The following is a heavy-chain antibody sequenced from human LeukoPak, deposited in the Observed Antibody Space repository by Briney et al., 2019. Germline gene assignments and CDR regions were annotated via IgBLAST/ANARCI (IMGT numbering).Heavy chain of an antibody. CDR3: ATGRDAFDI. V-gene: IGHV1-24*01. J-gene: IGHJ3*02. Sequence: ASVKVPCKVSGYTLTELSMHRVRQAPGKGLEWMGGFDPEDGETIYAQKFQGRVTMTEDTSTDTAYMELSSLRSEDTAMYYYATGRDAFDIWGQGTMVTVSS. CDR1: GYTLTELS. CDR2: FDPEDGET.